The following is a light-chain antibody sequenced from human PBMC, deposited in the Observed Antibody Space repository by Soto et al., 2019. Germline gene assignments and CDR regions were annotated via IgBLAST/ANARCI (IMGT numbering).Light chain of an antibody. J-gene: IGKJ4*01. CDR1: QSISSW. V-gene: IGKV1-5*01. CDR2: DAS. CDR3: QQYNSYRLT. Sequence: DIQMTQSPSTLSASVGDRVTITCRASQSISSWLAWYQQKPGKAPKLLIYDASSLESGVPSRFSGSGSGTVFTLTIISLQPDDFATYYCQQYNSYRLTFGGGTKVDIK.